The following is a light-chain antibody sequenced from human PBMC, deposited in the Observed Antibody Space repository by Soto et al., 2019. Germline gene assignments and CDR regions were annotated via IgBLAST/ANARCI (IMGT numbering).Light chain of an antibody. CDR3: QQTDDCPLT. CDR1: QDISNY. J-gene: IGKJ4*01. Sequence: EIEMTQSTSSLSASVGDRVTITCPASQDISNYLNWYQQKPGKAPKLLIYATSTLQNGVPSRFSGSGFGTDFTLSISSLQPEDSATYFCQQTDDCPLTFGGGTKV. CDR2: ATS. V-gene: IGKV1-39*01.